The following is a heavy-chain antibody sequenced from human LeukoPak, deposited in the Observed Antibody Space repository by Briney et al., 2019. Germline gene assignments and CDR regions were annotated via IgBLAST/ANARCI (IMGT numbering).Heavy chain of an antibody. CDR2: INWNSDSI. D-gene: IGHD5-12*01. J-gene: IGHJ4*02. CDR1: GFTFEDYA. CDR3: AINGGGDSGYGNFDY. V-gene: IGHV3-9*01. Sequence: PGGSLRLSCAASGFTFEDYAMHWFRQVPGKGLKWFPGINWNSDSIGYADSVKGRFTTSRDNAKNSLYLQMNSLRAEDTAFYYCAINGGGDSGYGNFDYWGQGTLVTVSS.